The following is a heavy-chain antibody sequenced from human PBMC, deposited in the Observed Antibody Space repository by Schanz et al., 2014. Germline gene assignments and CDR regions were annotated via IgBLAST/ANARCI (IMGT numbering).Heavy chain of an antibody. J-gene: IGHJ4*02. V-gene: IGHV1-69*09. Sequence: QVQLVQSGAEVKKPGASVKVSCKASGYTFTSYGISWVRQAPGQGLEWVGRFIPILDVGNYAQQFQGRVTITADKSTFTAYMDVSSLRSEDTAVYYCASSGAGYSSSWDFDYWGQGTLVTVSS. CDR2: FIPILDVG. D-gene: IGHD6-13*01. CDR1: GYTFTSYG. CDR3: ASSGAGYSSSWDFDY.